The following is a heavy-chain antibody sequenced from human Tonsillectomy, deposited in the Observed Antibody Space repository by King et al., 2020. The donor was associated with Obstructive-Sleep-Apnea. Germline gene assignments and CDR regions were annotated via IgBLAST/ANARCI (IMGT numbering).Heavy chain of an antibody. J-gene: IGHJ4*02. CDR1: GFTFNSYG. D-gene: IGHD1-26*01. CDR3: AKAASAFIGGATGYFDY. V-gene: IGHV3-30*18. Sequence: VQLVESGGGVVQPGRSLRLSCATSGFTFNSYGMHWVRQAPGKGLAWVAIISYDGSNKYYADSVKGRFTISRDNSRNTLFLQMDSLRPEDTAVYYCAKAASAFIGGATGYFDYWGQGTLVTVSS. CDR2: ISYDGSNK.